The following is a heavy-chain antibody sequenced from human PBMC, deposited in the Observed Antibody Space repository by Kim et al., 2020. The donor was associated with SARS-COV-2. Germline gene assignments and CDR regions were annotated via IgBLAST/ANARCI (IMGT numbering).Heavy chain of an antibody. D-gene: IGHD5-18*01. J-gene: IGHJ5*02. CDR1: GGSISSYY. CDR3: ARDGGVYSYANNWFDP. V-gene: IGHV4-59*13. Sequence: SETLSLTCTVSGGSISSYYWSWIRQPPGKGLEWIGYIYYSGSTNYNPSLKSRVTISVDTSKNQFSLKLSSVTAADTAVYYCARDGGVYSYANNWFDPWGQGTLVTVSS. CDR2: IYYSGST.